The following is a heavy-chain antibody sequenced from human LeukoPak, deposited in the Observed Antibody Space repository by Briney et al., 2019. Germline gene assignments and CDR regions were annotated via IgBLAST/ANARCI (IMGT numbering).Heavy chain of an antibody. CDR2: ISGDNPGT. CDR1: GFTFSTYA. Sequence: GGSLRLSCAASGFTFSTYAVSWVRQTPGKGLEWVAAISGDNPGTYHANSVKGRFTISRDNSKNTLHLQMSGLRAEDTARYYCAKAPVGHCSGAFCYHFDSWGQGTLVTVSS. J-gene: IGHJ4*02. CDR3: AKAPVGHCSGAFCYHFDS. D-gene: IGHD2-15*01. V-gene: IGHV3-23*01.